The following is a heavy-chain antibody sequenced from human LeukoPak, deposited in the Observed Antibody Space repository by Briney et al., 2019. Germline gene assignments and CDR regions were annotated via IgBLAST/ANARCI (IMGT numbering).Heavy chain of an antibody. CDR3: ARHGICSSTSCYRYYFDY. CDR2: INHSGST. D-gene: IGHD2-2*01. Sequence: SETLSLTCAVYGGSFSGYYWSWIRQPPGKGLEWIGEINHSGSTNYNPSLKSRVTISVDTSKNQFSLKLSSVTAADTAVYYCARHGICSSTSCYRYYFDYWGQGTLVTVSS. CDR1: GGSFSGYY. V-gene: IGHV4-34*01. J-gene: IGHJ4*02.